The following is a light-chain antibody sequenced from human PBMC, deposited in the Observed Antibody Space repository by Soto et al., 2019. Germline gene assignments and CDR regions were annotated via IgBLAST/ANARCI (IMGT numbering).Light chain of an antibody. CDR3: QQSISWRPLT. V-gene: IGKV3-11*01. CDR1: QSVSSY. J-gene: IGKJ4*01. Sequence: IVLTQSPATLPLSPGGRATLSFRSSQSVSSYLAWYQQKPGQAPRLLIYDASNRATDIPARFSGSGAGTDFTLTIRSLEPKACAAEYRQQSISWRPLTLGGGTKVEIK. CDR2: DAS.